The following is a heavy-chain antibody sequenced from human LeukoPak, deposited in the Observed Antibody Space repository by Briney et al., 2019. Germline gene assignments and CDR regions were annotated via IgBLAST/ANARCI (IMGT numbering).Heavy chain of an antibody. D-gene: IGHD6-13*01. CDR3: ARVRQKEAAAAANWFDP. J-gene: IGHJ5*02. V-gene: IGHV1-69*13. CDR1: GYTFTSYG. CDR2: IIPIFGTA. Sequence: GASVKVSCKASGYTFTSYGISWVRQAPGQGLEWMGGIIPIFGTANYAQKFQGRVTITADESTSTAYMELSSLRSEDTAVYYCARVRQKEAAAAANWFDPWGQGTLVTVSS.